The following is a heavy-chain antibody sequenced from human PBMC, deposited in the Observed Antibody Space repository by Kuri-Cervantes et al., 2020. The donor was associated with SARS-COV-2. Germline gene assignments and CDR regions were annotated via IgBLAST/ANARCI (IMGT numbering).Heavy chain of an antibody. J-gene: IGHJ4*02. Sequence: GESLKISCAASGFTFSSYGMHWVRQAPGKGLEWVAVISYDGSNKDYADSVKGRFTISRDNSKNTLYLQMNSLRAEDTAVYYCAIRLVVVIAMPFGYWGQGTLVTVSS. V-gene: IGHV3-30*03. CDR1: GFTFSSYG. CDR3: AIRLVVVIAMPFGY. CDR2: ISYDGSNK. D-gene: IGHD2-21*01.